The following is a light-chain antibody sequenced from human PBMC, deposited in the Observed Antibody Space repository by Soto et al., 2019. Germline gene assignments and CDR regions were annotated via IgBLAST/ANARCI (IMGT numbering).Light chain of an antibody. CDR2: GAS. CDR3: QQFSSYPLT. CDR1: QSVSNNY. Sequence: EIVLTQSPGTLPLSPGERATLSCRASQSVSNNYLAWYQQKPGQAPRLLIYGASSRATGIPDRFSGGGSGTDFTLTISRLEPEDFAVYYCQQFSSYPLTFGGGTKVDIK. V-gene: IGKV3-20*01. J-gene: IGKJ4*01.